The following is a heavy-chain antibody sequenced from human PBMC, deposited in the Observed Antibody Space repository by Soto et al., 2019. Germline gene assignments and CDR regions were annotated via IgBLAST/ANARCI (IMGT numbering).Heavy chain of an antibody. CDR1: VFTFSSYS. D-gene: IGHD6-6*01. Sequence: EVQLVESGGGLVQPGGSLRLACAASVFTFSSYSMNWVRQAPGKGLEWVSYISSSSSTIYYADSVKGRFTISRDNAKNSLYLQMNSLRDEDTAVYYCARDGSSYIEAQSFDYWCQGTLVTVSS. CDR3: ARDGSSYIEAQSFDY. V-gene: IGHV3-48*02. J-gene: IGHJ4*02. CDR2: ISSSSSTI.